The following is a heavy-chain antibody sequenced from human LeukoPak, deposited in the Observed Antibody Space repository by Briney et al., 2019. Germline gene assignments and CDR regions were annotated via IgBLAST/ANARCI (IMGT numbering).Heavy chain of an antibody. CDR3: ARDSIAAAGTVWFDP. CDR2: IYYSGST. CDR1: GGSISSDY. Sequence: KTSETLSLTCTVSGGSISSDYWSWIRQPPGKGLEWIGYIYYSGSTNYNPSLKSRVTISVDTSRNQFSLKLSSVTAADTAVYYCARDSIAAAGTVWFDPWGQGTLVTVSS. V-gene: IGHV4-59*01. D-gene: IGHD6-13*01. J-gene: IGHJ5*02.